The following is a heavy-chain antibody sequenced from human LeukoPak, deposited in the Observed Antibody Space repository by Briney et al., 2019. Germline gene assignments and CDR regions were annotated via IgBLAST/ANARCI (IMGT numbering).Heavy chain of an antibody. V-gene: IGHV1-8*01. CDR2: MNPNSGNT. Sequence: ASVKVSCKASGYTFTSYDINWVRQATGQGLEWMGWMNPNSGNTGYAQKFQGRVTMTRNTSISTAYMELSSLRSEDTAVYYCARGLALRYFDWVYYFDYWGQGTLVTVSS. CDR3: ARGLALRYFDWVYYFDY. D-gene: IGHD3-9*01. J-gene: IGHJ4*02. CDR1: GYTFTSYD.